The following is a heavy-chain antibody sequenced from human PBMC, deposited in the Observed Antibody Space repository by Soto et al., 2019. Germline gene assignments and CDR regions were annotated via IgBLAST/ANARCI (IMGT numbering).Heavy chain of an antibody. CDR1: GFTFSNHG. V-gene: IGHV1-18*01. J-gene: IGHJ4*02. Sequence: QVQVVQSGPEVKKPGASVKVSCKVSGFTFSNHGLSWVRQAPGQGLEWMGWISGYNGHTNYAQKFQGRVTVTTDTSTTTGTRTVDMELRSLTSDDTAVYYCARVGGDVDYVSGTHRALDYWGQGTLVTVSS. CDR2: ISGYNGHT. D-gene: IGHD3-16*01. CDR3: ARVGGDVDYVSGTHRALDY.